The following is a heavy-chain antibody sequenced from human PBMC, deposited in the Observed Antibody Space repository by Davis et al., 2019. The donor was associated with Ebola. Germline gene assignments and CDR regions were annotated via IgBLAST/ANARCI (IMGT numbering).Heavy chain of an antibody. CDR1: GYTFTSYG. Sequence: ASVKVSCKASGYTFTSYGISWVRQAPGQGLEWMGWISAYNGNTNYAQKLQGRVTMTTDKSTSTAYMELRSLRSDDTAVYYCARVTQLVATIRKLTYYYYGMDVWGQGTTVTVSS. V-gene: IGHV1-18*01. D-gene: IGHD5-12*01. J-gene: IGHJ6*02. CDR3: ARVTQLVATIRKLTYYYYGMDV. CDR2: ISAYNGNT.